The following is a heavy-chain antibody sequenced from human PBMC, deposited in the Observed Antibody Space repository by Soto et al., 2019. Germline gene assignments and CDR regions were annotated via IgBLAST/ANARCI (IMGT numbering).Heavy chain of an antibody. CDR3: ARDQAMAQFDY. V-gene: IGHV1-18*01. D-gene: IGHD5-18*01. J-gene: IGHJ4*02. CDR2: INAYNGNT. CDR1: GYTFANYG. Sequence: QVQLVQSGAEVKKPGASVKVSWKASGYTFANYGISWVRQAPGQGLEWMGWINAYNGNTKYAQKLQGRVTMTTDTSTSTANMELRSLRSDDTAVYYCARDQAMAQFDYWGQGTLVTVSS.